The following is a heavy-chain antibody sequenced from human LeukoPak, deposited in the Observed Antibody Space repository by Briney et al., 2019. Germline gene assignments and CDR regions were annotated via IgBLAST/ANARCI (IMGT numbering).Heavy chain of an antibody. CDR1: GGSISSSSYY. J-gene: IGHJ3*02. D-gene: IGHD3-10*01. Sequence: SETLSLTCTVSGGSISSSSYYRGWIRQPPGKGLEWIGSIYYSGSTYYNPSLKSRVTISVDTSKNQFSLKLSSVTAADTAVYYCARHLGFGELFFFAIWGQGTMVTVSS. CDR2: IYYSGST. CDR3: ARHLGFGELFFFAI. V-gene: IGHV4-39*07.